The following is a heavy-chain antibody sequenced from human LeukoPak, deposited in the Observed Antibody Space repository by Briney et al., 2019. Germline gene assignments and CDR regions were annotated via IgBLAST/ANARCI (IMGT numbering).Heavy chain of an antibody. CDR3: ARDFRIGDHWYFDL. D-gene: IGHD3-16*01. CDR2: INPNSGGT. CDR1: GYTFSDYY. Sequence: ASVKVSCKASGYTFSDYYIHWLRQAPGQGLAWMGWINPNSGGTKYAQKIQDRVTLTRDTSTSTAYMELSRLRSDDTAVYFCARDFRIGDHWYFDLWGRGTLVTVSS. V-gene: IGHV1-2*02. J-gene: IGHJ2*01.